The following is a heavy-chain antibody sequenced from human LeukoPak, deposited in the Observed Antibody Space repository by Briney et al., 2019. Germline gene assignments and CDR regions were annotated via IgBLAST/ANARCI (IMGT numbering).Heavy chain of an antibody. Sequence: GGSLRLSCAASGFTFSSYAMSWVRKAPGKGLEWVSAISGSGGSRYYADSVKGRFTISRDNSKNTLYLQMNSLRAEDTAVYYCAKVEWELRYFDYWGQGTLVTVSS. J-gene: IGHJ4*02. CDR3: AKVEWELRYFDY. CDR1: GFTFSSYA. CDR2: ISGSGGSR. V-gene: IGHV3-23*01. D-gene: IGHD1-26*01.